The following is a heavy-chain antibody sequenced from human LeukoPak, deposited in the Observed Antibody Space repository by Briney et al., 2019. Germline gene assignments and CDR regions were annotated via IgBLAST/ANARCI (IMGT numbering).Heavy chain of an antibody. J-gene: IGHJ5*02. D-gene: IGHD6-13*01. Sequence: PSETLSLTCSISGGSFSSGYYCWGWVRQPPGKGLEWIGTLCYSGNIYYNPSLKSRVTISVDKSKNQFSLKLSSVTAADTAVYYCARGRRRIAAAGTWGYWFDPWGQGTLVTVSS. CDR2: LCYSGNI. CDR3: ARGRRRIAAAGTWGYWFDP. V-gene: IGHV4-39*07. CDR1: GGSFSSGYYC.